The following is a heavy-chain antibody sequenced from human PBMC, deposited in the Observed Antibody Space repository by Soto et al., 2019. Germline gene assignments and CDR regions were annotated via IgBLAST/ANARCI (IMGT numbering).Heavy chain of an antibody. CDR3: ASSGRLGYNLWDYFAY. J-gene: IGHJ4*02. CDR1: GFTFNTYA. D-gene: IGHD5-12*01. Sequence: GGSLRLSCAASGFTFNTYAMGWVRQAPGKGLEWVSGISSAGGATYYADSMTRDTSTSTVYMELSSLRSEDTAVYYCASSGRLGYNLWDYFAYWGQGTLVTVSS. V-gene: IGHV3-23*01. CDR2: ISSAGGAT.